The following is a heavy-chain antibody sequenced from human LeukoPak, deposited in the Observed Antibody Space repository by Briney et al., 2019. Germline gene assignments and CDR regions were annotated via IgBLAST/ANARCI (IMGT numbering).Heavy chain of an antibody. CDR3: ARDTDPLIVVVITEAFDI. Sequence: ASVKVSCKASGCTFTSYGISWVRQAPGQGLEWMGWISAYNGNTNYAQKLQGRVTMTTDTSTSTAYMELRSLRSDDTAVYYCARDTDPLIVVVITEAFDIWGQGTMVTVSS. CDR2: ISAYNGNT. J-gene: IGHJ3*02. V-gene: IGHV1-18*01. CDR1: GCTFTSYG. D-gene: IGHD3-22*01.